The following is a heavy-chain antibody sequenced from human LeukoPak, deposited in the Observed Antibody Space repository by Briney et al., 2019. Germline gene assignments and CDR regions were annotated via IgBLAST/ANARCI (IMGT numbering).Heavy chain of an antibody. CDR3: AALYYYDSSGSFDY. Sequence: SVKVSCKASGFTFTSSAVQWVRQARGQRLEWIGWIVVGSGNTNYAQKFQERVTITRDMSTSTAYMELSSLRPEDTAVYYCAALYYYDSSGSFDYWGQGTLVTVSS. CDR1: GFTFTSSA. J-gene: IGHJ4*02. CDR2: IVVGSGNT. D-gene: IGHD3-22*01. V-gene: IGHV1-58*01.